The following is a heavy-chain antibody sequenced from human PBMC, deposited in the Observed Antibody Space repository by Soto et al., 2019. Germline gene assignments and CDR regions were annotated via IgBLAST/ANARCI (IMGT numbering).Heavy chain of an antibody. CDR1: GGFISSSSYY. Sequence: QLQLQESGPGPVKPSETLSLTCSVSGGFISSSSYYWGWIRQPPGKGLEWIGSIKYSGMNSGSTYYNPSLKRRVTISVDTSKNQFSLKLTYVTAADTAVYYCARRAYYGSGSDYYFDHWGQGTLVTVSS. D-gene: IGHD3-10*01. CDR3: ARRAYYGSGSDYYFDH. J-gene: IGHJ4*02. CDR2: IKYSGMNSGST. V-gene: IGHV4-39*01.